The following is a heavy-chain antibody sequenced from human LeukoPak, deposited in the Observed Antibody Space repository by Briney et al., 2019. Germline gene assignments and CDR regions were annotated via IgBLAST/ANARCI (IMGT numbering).Heavy chain of an antibody. D-gene: IGHD6-13*01. V-gene: IGHV4-30-4*08. CDR2: IYYSGST. Sequence: SETLSLTCTVSGGSTSSGDYYWSWIRQPPGKGLEWIGYIYYSGSTYYNPSLKSRVTISVDTSKNQFSLKLSSVTAADTAVYYCARGGSSWYFDYWGQGTLVTVSS. CDR1: GGSTSSGDYY. CDR3: ARGGSSWYFDY. J-gene: IGHJ4*02.